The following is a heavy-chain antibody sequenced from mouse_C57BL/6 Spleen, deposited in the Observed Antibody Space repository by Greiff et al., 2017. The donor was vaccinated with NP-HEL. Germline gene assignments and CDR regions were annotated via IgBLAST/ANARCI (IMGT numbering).Heavy chain of an antibody. Sequence: QVQLQQPGAELVRPGTSVKLSCKASGYTFTSYWMHWVKQRPGQGLEWIGVIDPSDSYTNYNQKFKGKATLTVDTSSSTAYMQLSSLTSEDSAVYYCARSFYYGSSLWYFDVWGTGTTVTVSS. CDR1: GYTFTSYW. CDR2: IDPSDSYT. CDR3: ARSFYYGSSLWYFDV. V-gene: IGHV1-59*01. J-gene: IGHJ1*03. D-gene: IGHD1-1*01.